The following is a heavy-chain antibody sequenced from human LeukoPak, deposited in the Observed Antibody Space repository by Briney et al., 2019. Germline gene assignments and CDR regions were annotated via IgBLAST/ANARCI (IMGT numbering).Heavy chain of an antibody. CDR1: GFTFSSYG. D-gene: IGHD1-26*01. Sequence: PGRSLRLSCAASGFTFSSYGMHWVRQAPGEGLEWVAVIWYDGSNKYYADSVKGRFTISRDNSKNTLYLQMNSLRAEDTAVYYCAKVAPIVGATNYYYYYMDVWGKGTTVTVSS. CDR2: IWYDGSNK. J-gene: IGHJ6*03. CDR3: AKVAPIVGATNYYYYYMDV. V-gene: IGHV3-33*06.